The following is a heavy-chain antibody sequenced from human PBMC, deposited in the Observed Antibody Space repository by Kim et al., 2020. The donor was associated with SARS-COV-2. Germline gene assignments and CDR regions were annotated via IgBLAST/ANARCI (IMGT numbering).Heavy chain of an antibody. Sequence: GGSLRLSCAVSGFTFSSYGMNWVRQAPGKGLEWVSTISGSGDNTDYADSVKGRFTISRDNSKQTLSLEMRSLRAGDTAVYYCAKDRIDTGNYYGMDAWGQGTTVIVSS. D-gene: IGHD1-1*01. CDR2: ISGSGDNT. CDR1: GFTFSSYG. J-gene: IGHJ6*02. V-gene: IGHV3-23*01. CDR3: AKDRIDTGNYYGMDA.